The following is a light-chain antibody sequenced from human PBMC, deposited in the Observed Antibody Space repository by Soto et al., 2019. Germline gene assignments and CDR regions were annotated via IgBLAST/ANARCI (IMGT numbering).Light chain of an antibody. V-gene: IGLV1-47*02. Sequence: QSVLTQPPSASGTPGQGVTISCSGSSSNIGSNYVYWYQQLPGTAPKLLIYNNYQRPSGVPDRFSGSKSGTSASLAISGLRSEDEADYFCSAWDDSLSGYVFGAGTKVTVL. CDR3: SAWDDSLSGYV. J-gene: IGLJ1*01. CDR1: SSNIGSNY. CDR2: NNY.